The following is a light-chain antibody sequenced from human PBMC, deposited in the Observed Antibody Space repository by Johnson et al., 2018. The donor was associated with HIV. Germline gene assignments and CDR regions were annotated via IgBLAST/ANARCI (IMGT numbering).Light chain of an antibody. CDR3: GTWDSSLSAHYV. CDR1: SSNIGNNY. CDR2: ENN. J-gene: IGLJ1*01. V-gene: IGLV1-51*02. Sequence: SVLTQPPSVSAAPGQKVTISCSGSSSNIGNNYVSWYQPLPGTAPKLLIYENNKRPSWIPDRFSGSKSGTSATLGITGLQTGAEADYYCGTWDSSLSAHYVFGTGTKATVL.